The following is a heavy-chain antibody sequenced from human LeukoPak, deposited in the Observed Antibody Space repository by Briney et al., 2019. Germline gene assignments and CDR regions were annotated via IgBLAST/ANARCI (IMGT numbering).Heavy chain of an antibody. CDR3: AWGAEYYDILTGYYTIDY. Sequence: ASVKVSCKASGYTFTSYGISWVRQAPGQGLEWMGWISAYNGNTNYAQKLQGRVTMTTDTPTSTAYMELRSLRSDDTAVYYCAWGAEYYDILTGYYTIDYWGQGTLVTVSS. J-gene: IGHJ4*02. V-gene: IGHV1-18*01. CDR2: ISAYNGNT. D-gene: IGHD3-9*01. CDR1: GYTFTSYG.